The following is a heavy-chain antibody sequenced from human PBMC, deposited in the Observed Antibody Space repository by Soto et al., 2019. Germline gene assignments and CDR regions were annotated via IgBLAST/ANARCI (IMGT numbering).Heavy chain of an antibody. CDR3: ARGRTGTTIGAFDI. D-gene: IGHD1-1*01. CDR2: IYYSGST. Sequence: QVQLQESGPGLVKPSQTLSLTCTVSGGSISSGGYYWSWIRQHPGKGLEWIGYIYYSGSTYYNPSLKSPVTISVDTSKNQFSLKLSSVTAADTAVYYCARGRTGTTIGAFDIWGQGTMVTVSS. CDR1: GGSISSGGYY. J-gene: IGHJ3*02. V-gene: IGHV4-31*01.